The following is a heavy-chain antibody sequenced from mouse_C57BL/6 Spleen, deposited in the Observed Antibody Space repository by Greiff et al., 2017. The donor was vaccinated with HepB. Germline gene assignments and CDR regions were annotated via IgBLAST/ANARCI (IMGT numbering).Heavy chain of an antibody. Sequence: EVQGVESGGGLVKPGGSLKLSCAASGFTFSSYAMSWVRQTPEKRLEWVATISDGGSYTYYPDNVKGRFTISRDNAKNNLYLQMSHLKSEDTAMYYCAREGVVVDYWGQGTTLTVSS. CDR3: AREGVVVDY. V-gene: IGHV5-4*01. CDR1: GFTFSSYA. CDR2: ISDGGSYT. J-gene: IGHJ2*01. D-gene: IGHD1-1*02.